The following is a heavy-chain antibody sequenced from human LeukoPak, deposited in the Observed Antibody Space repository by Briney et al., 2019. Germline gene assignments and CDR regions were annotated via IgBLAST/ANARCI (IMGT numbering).Heavy chain of an antibody. J-gene: IGHJ5*02. Sequence: SETLSLTCAVYGGSFGGYYWSWIRQPPGKGLEWIGEINHSGSTNYNPSLKSRVTISVDTSKNQFSLKMSSVTAADTAVYYCARHPDRGSTFYNYNWFGPWGQGTLVTVSS. V-gene: IGHV4-34*01. CDR2: INHSGST. CDR1: GGSFGGYY. D-gene: IGHD3-16*01. CDR3: ARHPDRGSTFYNYNWFGP.